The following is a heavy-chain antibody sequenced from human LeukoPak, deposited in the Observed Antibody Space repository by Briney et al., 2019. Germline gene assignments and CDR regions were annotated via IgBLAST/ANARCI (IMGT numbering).Heavy chain of an antibody. CDR1: GGSISSYY. D-gene: IGHD4-17*01. V-gene: IGHV4-59*01. CDR2: IYYSGST. CDR3: ARGDGDYNY. Sequence: SETLSLTCTVSGGSISSYYWSWIRQPPGKGLEWIGYIYYSGSTNYNPSLTSRVTISVDTSKNQFSLKLSSVTAADTAVYYCARGDGDYNYWGQGTVVTVSS. J-gene: IGHJ4*02.